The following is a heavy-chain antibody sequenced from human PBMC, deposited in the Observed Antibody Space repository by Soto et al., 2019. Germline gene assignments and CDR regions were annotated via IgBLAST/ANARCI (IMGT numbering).Heavy chain of an antibody. V-gene: IGHV1-18*01. CDR1: GYGFTTYG. D-gene: IGHD1-1*01. CDR3: ARGRYGDY. Sequence: QVHLVQSGAEVKKPGASVKVSCKGSGYGFTTYGITWVRQAPGQGLEWMAWISAHNGNTNYAQKLQGRVTVTRDTSTSTAYRALRSLKSDDTAVYYCARGRYGDYWGQGALVTVSS. CDR2: ISAHNGNT. J-gene: IGHJ4*02.